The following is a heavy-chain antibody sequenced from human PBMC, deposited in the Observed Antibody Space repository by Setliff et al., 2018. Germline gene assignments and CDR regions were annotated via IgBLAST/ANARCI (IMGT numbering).Heavy chain of an antibody. D-gene: IGHD5-18*01. Sequence: GGSLRLSCATSGFTFSDYSFDWVRQAPGKGLEWVGRSRNRLSGNFMEFAASVKGRFTILRDDSKNSVFLQMNSLKSEDTAVYYCVRDVGYTYGFDFWGQGTLVTVSS. J-gene: IGHJ4*02. CDR2: SRNRLSGNFM. V-gene: IGHV3-72*01. CDR3: VRDVGYTYGFDF. CDR1: GFTFSDYS.